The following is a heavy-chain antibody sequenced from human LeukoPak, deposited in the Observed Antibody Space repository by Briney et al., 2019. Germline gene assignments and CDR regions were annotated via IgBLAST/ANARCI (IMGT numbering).Heavy chain of an antibody. J-gene: IGHJ6*02. Sequence: SETLSLTCTVSGGSISSGGYYWSWIRQHPGKGLEWIGYIYYSGTTNYNPSLKSRVTISVDTSKNQFSLNLSSVTAADTAVYYCARGNYYYYGMDVWGQGTTVTVSS. V-gene: IGHV4-61*08. CDR3: ARGNYYYYGMDV. CDR2: IYYSGTT. CDR1: GGSISSGGYY.